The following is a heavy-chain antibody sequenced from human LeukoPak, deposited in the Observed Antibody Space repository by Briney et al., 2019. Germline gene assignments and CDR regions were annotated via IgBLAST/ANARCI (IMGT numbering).Heavy chain of an antibody. CDR1: GLTFSNYW. J-gene: IGHJ4*02. CDR2: IKSDGNIT. D-gene: IGHD1-26*01. V-gene: IGHV3-74*01. CDR3: ARDVEGTIDY. Sequence: GGSLRPSCAASGLTFSNYWTYVVRQAPGKGLVWVSQIKSDGNITNYAASVKGRFTISRDNAKNTLFLQMNSLRAEDTAVYFCARDVEGTIDYWGQGTLVTVS.